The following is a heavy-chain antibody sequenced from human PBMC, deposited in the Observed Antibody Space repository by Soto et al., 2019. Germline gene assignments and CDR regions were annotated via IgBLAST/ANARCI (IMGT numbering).Heavy chain of an antibody. CDR2: ISDSGSSI. CDR1: GFTFNDYY. D-gene: IGHD3-22*01. CDR3: ARDTAFIASGLFNP. V-gene: IGHV3-11*01. Sequence: GGSLRLSCAASGFTFNDYYMTWVRQAPGKGLEWISHISDSGSSIYYADSVKGRFTISRDNARNSLYLHMNSLRAEDTAVYYCARDTAFIASGLFNPWGQGTLVTV. J-gene: IGHJ5*02.